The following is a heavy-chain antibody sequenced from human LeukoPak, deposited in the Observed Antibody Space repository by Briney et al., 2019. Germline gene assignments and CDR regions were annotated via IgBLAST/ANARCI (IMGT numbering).Heavy chain of an antibody. CDR3: AKDGQVSAAAYYFDY. CDR2: ISYDGRDK. J-gene: IGHJ4*02. D-gene: IGHD2-2*01. Sequence: GGSLRLSCAASGFTFSTYGVPWVRQAPGQGLEWVAVISYDGRDKKYADSVKGRFTISRDNSKNTLYLQMNSLRAEDTAVYYCAKDGQVSAAAYYFDYWGQGTLVTVSS. CDR1: GFTFSTYG. V-gene: IGHV3-30*18.